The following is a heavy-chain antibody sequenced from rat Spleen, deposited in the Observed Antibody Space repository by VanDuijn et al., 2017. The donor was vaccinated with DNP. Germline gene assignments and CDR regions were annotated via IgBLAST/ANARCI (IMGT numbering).Heavy chain of an antibody. CDR1: GFPFIDYA. CDR3: ARGNYPGINTFDY. V-gene: IGHV5-17*01. D-gene: IGHD1-4*01. Sequence: EVQRVEAGGGLVQPGNSLKLSCEASGFPFIDYAMAWVRQSPKKGLEWVATIIYDGSSIYYRDSVRGRFTISRDNAKSTLDLQMNSLRSEDTGTYYCARGNYPGINTFDYWGQGVMVTVSS. J-gene: IGHJ2*01. CDR2: IIYDGSSI.